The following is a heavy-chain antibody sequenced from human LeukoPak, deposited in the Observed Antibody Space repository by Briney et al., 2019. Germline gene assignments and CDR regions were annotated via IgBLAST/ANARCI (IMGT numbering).Heavy chain of an antibody. D-gene: IGHD6-13*01. CDR1: GGSISSYY. CDR2: IYSSGST. J-gene: IGHJ4*02. CDR3: AREVGYSSSLEKYYFDY. V-gene: IGHV4-59*12. Sequence: SETLSLTCTVSGGSISSYYWSWIRQPPGKGLEWIGNIYSSGSTYYNPSLKSRVTISVDTSKNQFSLKLSSVTAADTAVYYCAREVGYSSSLEKYYFDYWGQGALVTVSS.